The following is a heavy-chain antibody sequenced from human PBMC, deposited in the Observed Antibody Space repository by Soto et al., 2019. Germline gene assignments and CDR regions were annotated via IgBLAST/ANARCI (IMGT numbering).Heavy chain of an antibody. J-gene: IGHJ3*02. CDR3: ARLMHYSHSGGSSHSGFDM. CDR1: GYTFTDYF. V-gene: IGHV1-2*02. D-gene: IGHD2-21*01. Sequence: QVQLVQSGAEVKKLGASVKVSCEASGYTFTDYFIHWVRQAPGQGLEWIGWINPYSGGADLSQKFQGRVTMTRDTSISTAYMEVSSLRSDDTAVFYCARLMHYSHSGGSSHSGFDMWGQGTLVTVSS. CDR2: INPYSGGA.